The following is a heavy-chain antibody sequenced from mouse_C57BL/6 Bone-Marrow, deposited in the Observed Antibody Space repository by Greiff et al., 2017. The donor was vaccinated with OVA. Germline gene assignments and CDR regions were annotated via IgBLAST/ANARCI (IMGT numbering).Heavy chain of an antibody. CDR3: ARGFLSIAY. CDR1: GYTFTDYY. D-gene: IGHD3-2*02. Sequence: EVQLQQSGPELVKPGASVKISCKASGYTFTDYYMNWVKQSHGKSLEWIGDINPNNGGTSYNQKFKGKATLTVDKSSSTAYMELRSLTSEDSAVYYCARGFLSIAYWGQGTLVTVSA. J-gene: IGHJ3*01. V-gene: IGHV1-26*01. CDR2: INPNNGGT.